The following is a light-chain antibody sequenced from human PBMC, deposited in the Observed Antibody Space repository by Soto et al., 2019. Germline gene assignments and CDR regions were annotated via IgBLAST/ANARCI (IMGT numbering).Light chain of an antibody. CDR2: AAS. CDR1: QTISSY. Sequence: DIRMTQSPSSLSASVGDRVTITCRASQTISSYLNWYQQKPGKAPKLLIYAASSLQSGVPSRFSGSGSGTDFTLTINSLQPEDFVTYYCQQSYSTPLTFGGGTKVEIK. J-gene: IGKJ4*01. CDR3: QQSYSTPLT. V-gene: IGKV1-39*01.